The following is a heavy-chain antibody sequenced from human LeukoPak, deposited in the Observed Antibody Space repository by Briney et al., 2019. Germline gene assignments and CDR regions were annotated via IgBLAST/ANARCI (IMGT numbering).Heavy chain of an antibody. J-gene: IGHJ4*02. D-gene: IGHD3-22*01. CDR1: GGTFSSYT. CDR3: ASYYYDSSGFFDY. V-gene: IGHV1-69*02. Sequence: SVKVSCKASGGTFSSYTISWVRQAPGQGLEWMGRIIPILGIANYAQKFQGRVTITADKSTSTAYMELSSLRSEDPDVYYCASYYYDSSGFFDYWGQGTLVTVSS. CDR2: IIPILGIA.